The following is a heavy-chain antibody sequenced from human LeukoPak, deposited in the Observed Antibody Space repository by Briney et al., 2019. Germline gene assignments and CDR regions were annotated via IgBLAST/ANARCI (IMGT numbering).Heavy chain of an antibody. D-gene: IGHD6-13*01. CDR3: ARGKADVDSSSWYIYYYMDV. CDR1: GFTVSSNY. J-gene: IGHJ6*03. V-gene: IGHV3-53*01. CDR2: IYSGGST. Sequence: GGSLRLSCAASGFTVSSNYMSWVRQAPGKGLEWVSVIYSGGSTYYADSVKGRFTISRDNAKNTLYLQMNSLRAEDTAVYYCARGKADVDSSSWYIYYYMDVWGKGTTVTVSS.